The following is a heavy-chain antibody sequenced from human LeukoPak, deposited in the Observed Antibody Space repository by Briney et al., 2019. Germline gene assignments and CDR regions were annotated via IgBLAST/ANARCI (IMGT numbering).Heavy chain of an antibody. CDR2: ISSSGNSR. Sequence: GGSLRLSCAASGFILSNYRMNWVRQAPGKGLEWVSYISSSGNSREYADSVKGRFTISRDNARDSLHLQMNSLRVEDTAVYYCARDRSYSDWGQGTPVTVSS. CDR1: GFILSNYR. V-gene: IGHV3-48*04. CDR3: ARDRSYSD. D-gene: IGHD4-11*01. J-gene: IGHJ4*02.